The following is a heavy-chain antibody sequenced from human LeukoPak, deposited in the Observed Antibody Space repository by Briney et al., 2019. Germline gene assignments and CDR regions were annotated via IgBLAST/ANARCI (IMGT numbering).Heavy chain of an antibody. V-gene: IGHV4-39*07. J-gene: IGHJ6*03. D-gene: IGHD5-18*01. Sequence: PSETLSLTCTVSGGSISSSSYYWGWIRQPPGKGLEWIGSIYYSGSTYYNPSLKSRVTISVDTSKNQFSLKLSSVTAADTAVYYCARCGYSYGYYYYYYMDVWGKGTTVTVSS. CDR3: ARCGYSYGYYYYYYMDV. CDR2: IYYSGST. CDR1: GGSISSSSYY.